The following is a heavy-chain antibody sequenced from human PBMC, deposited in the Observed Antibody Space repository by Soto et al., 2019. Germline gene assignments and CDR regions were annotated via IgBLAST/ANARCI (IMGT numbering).Heavy chain of an antibody. V-gene: IGHV4-34*01. D-gene: IGHD5-12*01. CDR1: GGSFSGYD. J-gene: IGHJ5*02. CDR2: INHGGTT. CDR3: ARGGRISSGSDMYNWFDP. Sequence: SETLSLTCAVDGGSFSGYDWNWIRQPPGKGLEWIGEINHGGTTKYNPSLKSRVTISEDTSKNQFSLNLSSVTAADTALYYCARGGRISSGSDMYNWFDPWGQGTLVTSPQ.